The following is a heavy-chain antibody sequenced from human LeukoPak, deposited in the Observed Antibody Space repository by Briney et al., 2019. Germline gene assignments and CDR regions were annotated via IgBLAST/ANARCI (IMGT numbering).Heavy chain of an antibody. J-gene: IGHJ3*02. Sequence: ASVKVSCKASRYTSTGDYMHSVPQAPRQGHECMGWINPNRGGPHYAQKFQGRVTMTRYASISTAYMELSRLRSDDTAVYYCARVTTGTTGAFDIWGQGTMVTVSS. V-gene: IGHV1-2*02. CDR3: ARVTTGTTGAFDI. CDR2: INPNRGGP. CDR1: RYTSTGDY. D-gene: IGHD1-1*01.